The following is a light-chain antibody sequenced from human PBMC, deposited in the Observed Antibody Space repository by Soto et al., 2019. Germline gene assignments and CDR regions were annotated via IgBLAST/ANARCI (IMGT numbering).Light chain of an antibody. Sequence: DIQMTQSPSCLSACVGDRFTIACQASQDISNYLNWYQKKPGKAPNLLIYDASSLESGVPSRFRGSGSGTEFTLTISSLQTDDFATYYCQQYNSYPGTFGQGTKVDIK. CDR2: DAS. CDR3: QQYNSYPGT. V-gene: IGKV1-5*01. J-gene: IGKJ1*01. CDR1: QDISNY.